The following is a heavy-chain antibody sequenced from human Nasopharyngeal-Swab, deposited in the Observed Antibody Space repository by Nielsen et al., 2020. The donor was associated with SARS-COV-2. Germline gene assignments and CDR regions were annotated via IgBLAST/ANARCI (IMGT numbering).Heavy chain of an antibody. CDR2: ISGSGGST. D-gene: IGHD5-18*01. CDR3: AKRSGYSYGPDYYYYMGV. Sequence: GGSLRLSCAASGFTFSSYAMSWVRQAPGKGLEWVSAISGSGGSTYYADSVKGRFTISRDNSKNTLYLQMNSLRAEDTAVYYCAKRSGYSYGPDYYYYMGVWGKGTTVTVSS. CDR1: GFTFSSYA. J-gene: IGHJ6*03. V-gene: IGHV3-23*01.